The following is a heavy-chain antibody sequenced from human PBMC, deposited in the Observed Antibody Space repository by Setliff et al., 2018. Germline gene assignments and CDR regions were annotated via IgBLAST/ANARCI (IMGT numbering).Heavy chain of an antibody. CDR2: ISSGSGTYT. D-gene: IGHD3-22*01. Sequence: PGGSLRLSCAASGFTFSTYAMNWLRQAPGKGLEWVSYISSGSGTYTNYADSVKGRFTISRDNAKNSLYLQMNSLRAEDTAVYYCATNPRKGRSGGYYYDDPYYYYMDVWGKGTTVTVSS. J-gene: IGHJ6*03. V-gene: IGHV3-48*04. CDR3: ATNPRKGRSGGYYYDDPYYYYMDV. CDR1: GFTFSTYA.